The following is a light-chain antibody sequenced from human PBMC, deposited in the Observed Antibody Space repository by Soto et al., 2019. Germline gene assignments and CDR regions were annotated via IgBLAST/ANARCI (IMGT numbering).Light chain of an antibody. CDR3: QQPSNWL. J-gene: IGKJ3*01. CDR2: DAS. V-gene: IGKV3-11*01. CDR1: QSVSNY. Sequence: TLSLSPWARAXLSCRAGQSVSNYVAWYQQKPGQAPRLLIYDASNRATGFPARFSGSVSVTDFTLTISSLEPEDFAVYYFQQPSNWLFGPVTKVDIK.